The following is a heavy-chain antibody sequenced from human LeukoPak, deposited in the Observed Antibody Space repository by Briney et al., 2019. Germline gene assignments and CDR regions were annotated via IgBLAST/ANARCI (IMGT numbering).Heavy chain of an antibody. CDR1: GYTFTSYG. CDR3: ARDLAYYDILTGYYRYFDY. D-gene: IGHD3-9*01. CDR2: ISAYNGNT. Sequence: ASVKVSCKASGYTFTSYGISWVRQAPGQGLEWMGWISAYNGNTNYEQKLQGRVTMTTDTSTSTAYMELRSLRSDDTAVYYCARDLAYYDILTGYYRYFDYWAREPWSPSPQ. V-gene: IGHV1-18*01. J-gene: IGHJ4*02.